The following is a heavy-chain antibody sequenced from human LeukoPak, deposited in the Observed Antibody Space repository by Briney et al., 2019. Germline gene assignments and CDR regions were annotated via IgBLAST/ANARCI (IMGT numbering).Heavy chain of an antibody. CDR2: IYHTGNT. Sequence: SQTLSLTCALSGGSISSGGYSWSWIRQPPGKGLEWIGYIYHTGNTYYNPSLKSRVTISVDRSRNQFSLKLSSVTAADTAMYYYAWSSITMINYWGQGTLVTVSS. V-gene: IGHV4-30-2*01. CDR1: GGSISSGGYS. CDR3: AWSSITMINY. J-gene: IGHJ4*02. D-gene: IGHD3-22*01.